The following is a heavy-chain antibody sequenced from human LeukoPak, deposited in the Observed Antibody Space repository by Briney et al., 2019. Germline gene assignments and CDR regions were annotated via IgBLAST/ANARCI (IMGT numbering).Heavy chain of an antibody. J-gene: IGHJ4*02. CDR1: GFTFSDYA. CDR2: FSVSGGNT. Sequence: GGSLRLSCAVSGFTFSDYAMSWVRQAPGRGLEWVSSFSVSGGNTYYADSVKGRFTISRDNPKNMLYLQMNSLTAEDSAVYYCAKEGGVVVTLSYYFDYWGQGTLVTVSS. D-gene: IGHD3-22*01. V-gene: IGHV3-23*01. CDR3: AKEGGVVVTLSYYFDY.